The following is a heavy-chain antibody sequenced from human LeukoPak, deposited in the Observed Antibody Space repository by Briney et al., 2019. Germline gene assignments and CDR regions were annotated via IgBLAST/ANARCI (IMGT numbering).Heavy chain of an antibody. CDR1: GFTFSSYA. CDR3: ARDELYGMDV. J-gene: IGHJ6*02. V-gene: IGHV3-21*01. D-gene: IGHD1-26*01. Sequence: GGSLRLSCAASGFTFSSYAMSWVRQAPGKGLEWVSSISSSSSYIYYADSVKGRFTISRDNAKNSLYLQMNSLRAEDTAVYYCARDELYGMDVWGQGTTVTVSS. CDR2: ISSSSSYI.